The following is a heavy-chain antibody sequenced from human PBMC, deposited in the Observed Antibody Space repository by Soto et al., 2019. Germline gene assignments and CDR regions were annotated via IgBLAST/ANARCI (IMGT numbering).Heavy chain of an antibody. CDR1: GFTIRNYD. D-gene: IGHD2-15*01. Sequence: EVQLVESGGGLAQAGGSLRLSCAASGFTIRNYDMHWVRQTTGKGLEWVSGIGDVDDPYYEDYLKGRCTISREIAKNSLYLQMVGLRAGDSTVEYYATGLRRIRERTYYYGLDVWGQGTTVTVSS. J-gene: IGHJ6*02. CDR3: ATGLRRIRERTYYYGLDV. CDR2: IGDVDDP. V-gene: IGHV3-13*05.